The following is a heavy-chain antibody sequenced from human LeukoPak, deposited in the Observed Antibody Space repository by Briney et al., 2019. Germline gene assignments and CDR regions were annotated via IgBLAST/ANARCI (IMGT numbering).Heavy chain of an antibody. D-gene: IGHD5-18*01. CDR1: GGSISSGGYS. CDR2: IYHSGST. J-gene: IGHJ4*02. V-gene: IGHV4-30-2*01. Sequence: SETLSLTCAVSGGSISSGGYSWSWIRQPPGKGLEWIGYIYHSGSTYYNPSLKSRVTISVDRSKNQFSLKLSSVTAADTAVYYCARGPPDSLGYLYYFDHWGQGTLVTVSS. CDR3: ARGPPDSLGYLYYFDH.